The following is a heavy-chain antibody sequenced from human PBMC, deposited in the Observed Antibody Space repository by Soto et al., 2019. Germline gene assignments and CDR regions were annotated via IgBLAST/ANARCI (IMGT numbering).Heavy chain of an antibody. D-gene: IGHD6-13*01. CDR1: GFTFSSYG. CDR3: ARDRKRAGPWFDP. Sequence: QVQLVESGGGVVQPGRSLRLSCAASGFTFSSYGMHWVRQAPGKGLEWVAVIWYDGSNKYYADSVKGRFTISRDNSKNTLYLQMNSLRAEDTAVYYCARDRKRAGPWFDPWGQGTLVTVSS. CDR2: IWYDGSNK. V-gene: IGHV3-33*01. J-gene: IGHJ5*02.